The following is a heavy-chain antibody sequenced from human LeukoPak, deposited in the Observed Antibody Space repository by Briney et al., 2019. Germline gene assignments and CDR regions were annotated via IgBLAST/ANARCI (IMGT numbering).Heavy chain of an antibody. D-gene: IGHD1-26*01. J-gene: IGHJ4*02. CDR1: GFTFSIYG. CDR2: MSYEGCNK. V-gene: IGHV3-30*18. Sequence: PGRSLRLSCAASGFTFSIYGMHWVRQAPGKGLEWVAVMSYEGCNKYYRDSVKGLFTLSRDNSNNTLYLQMNSLRAEDTAVYYCGKDRENSGSYYFDYWGQGTLVTVSS. CDR3: GKDRENSGSYYFDY.